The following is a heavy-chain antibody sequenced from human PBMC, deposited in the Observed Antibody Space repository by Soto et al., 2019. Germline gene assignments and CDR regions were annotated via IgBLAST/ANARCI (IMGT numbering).Heavy chain of an antibody. CDR1: GFTFSTYG. CDR3: ATAYSGNYGAGIDY. Sequence: QVQLVESGGGVVQPGRSLRLSCAASGFTFSTYGMHWVRQAPGKGLEWVAVISYDGSHKYYADSAKGRFTISRDNSKNTLSLQMNSLRAEDTAVYYCATAYSGNYGAGIDYWGQGTLVTVSS. D-gene: IGHD1-26*01. V-gene: IGHV3-30*03. CDR2: ISYDGSHK. J-gene: IGHJ4*02.